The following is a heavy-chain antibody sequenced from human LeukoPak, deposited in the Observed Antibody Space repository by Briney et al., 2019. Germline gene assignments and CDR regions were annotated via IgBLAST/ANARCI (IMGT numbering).Heavy chain of an antibody. CDR1: GYSISSGYY. CDR3: AKLGYGDPTDY. Sequence: WETLSLTCAVSGYSISSGYYRGWIRAPRGRGLEGIGSIYHSGSTYYNPSLKSRVTISVDTSKNQFSLKLSSVTAADTAVYYCAKLGYGDPTDYWGQGTLVTVSS. J-gene: IGHJ4*02. D-gene: IGHD4-17*01. CDR2: IYHSGST. V-gene: IGHV4-38-2*01.